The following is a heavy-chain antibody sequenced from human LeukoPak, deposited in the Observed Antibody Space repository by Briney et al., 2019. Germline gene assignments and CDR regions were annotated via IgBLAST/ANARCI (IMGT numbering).Heavy chain of an antibody. V-gene: IGHV3-30*04. Sequence: GGSLRLSCAASGFTFSSYAMHWVRQAPGKGLEWVAVISYDGSNKYYADSVKGRFTISRDNSKNTLYLQMNSLRAEDTAVYYCARAYRYCSSTSCYREDFKIDCWGQGTLVTVSS. CDR1: GFTFSSYA. D-gene: IGHD2-2*01. CDR2: ISYDGSNK. CDR3: ARAYRYCSSTSCYREDFKIDC. J-gene: IGHJ4*02.